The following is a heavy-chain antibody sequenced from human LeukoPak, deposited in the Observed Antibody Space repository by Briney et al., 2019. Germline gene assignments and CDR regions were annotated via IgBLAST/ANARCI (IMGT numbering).Heavy chain of an antibody. J-gene: IGHJ4*02. D-gene: IGHD3-3*01. CDR2: INHSGST. CDR3: ARESSYDFWSGYYNFGY. CDR1: GGSFSGYY. V-gene: IGHV4-34*01. Sequence: SETLSLTCAVYGGSFSGYYWSWIRQPPGKGLEWIGEINHSGSTNYNPSLKSRVTISVDTSKNQFSLKLSSVTAADTAVYYCARESSYDFWSGYYNFGYWGQGTLVTVSS.